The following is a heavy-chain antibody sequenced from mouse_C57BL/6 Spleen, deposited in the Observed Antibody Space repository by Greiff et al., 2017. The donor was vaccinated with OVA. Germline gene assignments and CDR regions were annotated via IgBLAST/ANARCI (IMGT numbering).Heavy chain of an antibody. Sequence: EVKLMESGGGLVKPGGSLKLSCAASGFTFSSYAMSWVRQTPEKRLEWVATISDGGSYTYYPDNVKGRFTISRDNAKNNLYLQMSHLKSEDTAMYYCARDNYGSSYDFDYWGQGTTLTVSS. CDR2: ISDGGSYT. V-gene: IGHV5-4*01. CDR3: ARDNYGSSYDFDY. CDR1: GFTFSSYA. D-gene: IGHD1-1*01. J-gene: IGHJ2*01.